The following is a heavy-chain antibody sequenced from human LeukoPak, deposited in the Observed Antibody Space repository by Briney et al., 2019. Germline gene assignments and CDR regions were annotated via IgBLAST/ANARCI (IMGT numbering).Heavy chain of an antibody. D-gene: IGHD2-21*02. CDR3: AIRGGDCNPYCFDY. CDR2: IYPSDSDT. V-gene: IGHV5-51*01. J-gene: IGHJ4*02. CDR1: GYNFATVW. Sequence: GESLKISCKGSGYNFATVWIGWVRQMPGKGLEWMGLIYPSDSDTRYSPSFQGQVTISADKSITTAYLQWSSLKASDTAIYYCAIRGGDCNPYCFDYWGQGTLVTVSS.